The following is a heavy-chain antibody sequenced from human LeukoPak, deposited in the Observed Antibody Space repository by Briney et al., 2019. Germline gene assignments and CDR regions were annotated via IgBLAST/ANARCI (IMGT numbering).Heavy chain of an antibody. CDR3: ARICSTTDCLISA. D-gene: IGHD2-2*01. V-gene: IGHV3-74*01. Sequence: GGSLRLSCAASGFTFSGYWMHWVRQAPGKGLVWVARISTDGSYTSYADCVKGRFTISRDNAKNTVYLQMSSLRAEDTAIYYCARICSTTDCLISAWGQGTLVTVAS. CDR2: ISTDGSYT. CDR1: GFTFSGYW. J-gene: IGHJ4*02.